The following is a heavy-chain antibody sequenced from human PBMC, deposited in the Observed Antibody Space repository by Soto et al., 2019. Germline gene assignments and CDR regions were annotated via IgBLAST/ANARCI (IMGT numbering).Heavy chain of an antibody. V-gene: IGHV3-7*05. J-gene: IGHJ6*02. CDR3: ATTGSSSSIYYYYGMDV. Sequence: GGSLRLSCAASGFTFSSYWMSWVRQAPGKGLEWVANIKQDGSEKYYVDSVKGRFTISRDNAKNSLYLQMNSLRAEDTAVYYCATTGSSSSIYYYYGMDVWGQGTTVTVSS. D-gene: IGHD6-6*01. CDR2: IKQDGSEK. CDR1: GFTFSSYW.